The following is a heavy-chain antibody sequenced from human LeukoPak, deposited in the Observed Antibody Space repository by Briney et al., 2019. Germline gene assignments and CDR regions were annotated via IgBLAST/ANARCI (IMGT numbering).Heavy chain of an antibody. CDR3: ARGRNYDILTGYYDP. Sequence: ASVKVSFKASGYTFTVYYMHWVRQAPGQGLEWMGWINPNSGGTNYAQKFQGWVTMTRDTSISTAYMELSRLRSDDTAVYYCARGRNYDILTGYYDPWGQGTLVTVSS. D-gene: IGHD3-9*01. CDR2: INPNSGGT. V-gene: IGHV1-2*04. J-gene: IGHJ5*02. CDR1: GYTFTVYY.